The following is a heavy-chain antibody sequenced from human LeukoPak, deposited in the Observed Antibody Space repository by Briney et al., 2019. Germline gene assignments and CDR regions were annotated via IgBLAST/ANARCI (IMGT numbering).Heavy chain of an antibody. CDR1: GFTFSSYW. CDR2: IKQDGSEK. V-gene: IGHV3-7*02. D-gene: IGHD4-17*01. CDR3: ARTPPRAVTTVFIFDC. Sequence: GGSLRLSCAASGFTFSSYWMSWVRQAPGKGLEWVANIKQDGSEKYYVDSVKGRFTISRDNAKNSLYLQMNSLRAEDTAVYYCARTPPRAVTTVFIFDCWGQGTLVTVSS. J-gene: IGHJ4*02.